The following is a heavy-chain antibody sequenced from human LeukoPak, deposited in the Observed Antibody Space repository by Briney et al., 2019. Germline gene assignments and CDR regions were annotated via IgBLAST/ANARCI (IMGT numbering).Heavy chain of an antibody. D-gene: IGHD6-13*01. CDR1: GYTFTGYY. Sequence: ASVKVSCKASGYTFTGYYMHWVRQAPGQGLEWMGWINPNSGGTSYAQKFQGRVTMTRDTSTSTIYMDLSSLRSEDTAVYYCARDSSSWAVDYWGQGTLVTVSS. V-gene: IGHV1-2*02. CDR3: ARDSSSWAVDY. CDR2: INPNSGGT. J-gene: IGHJ4*02.